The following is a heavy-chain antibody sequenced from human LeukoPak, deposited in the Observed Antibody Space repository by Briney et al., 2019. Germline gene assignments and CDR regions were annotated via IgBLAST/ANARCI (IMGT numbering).Heavy chain of an antibody. J-gene: IGHJ4*02. Sequence: SETLSLTCAISGGSISSSNWWSWVRRPPGKGLEWIGEIYHSGSTNYSPSLKSRVTISVDKSKNQFSLKVTSVTAADTAVYYCARVSSGSYYFDSWGQGTLVTVSS. CDR3: ARVSSGSYYFDS. V-gene: IGHV4-4*02. CDR1: GGSISSSNW. D-gene: IGHD1-26*01. CDR2: IYHSGST.